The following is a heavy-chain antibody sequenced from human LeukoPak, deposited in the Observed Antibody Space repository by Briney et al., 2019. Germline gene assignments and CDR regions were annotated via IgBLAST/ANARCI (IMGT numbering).Heavy chain of an antibody. D-gene: IGHD2-2*01. J-gene: IGHJ4*02. Sequence: PGGSLRLSCAASGFAFSSQAMSWVRQAPGKGLEWVSVIYSGGDTYYADSVKGRFTISRDISKNTLYLQINSVRVEDTAFYYCGRSPPASPFDYWGQGTLVTVSS. CDR1: GFAFSSQA. CDR3: GRSPPASPFDY. V-gene: IGHV3-53*01. CDR2: IYSGGDT.